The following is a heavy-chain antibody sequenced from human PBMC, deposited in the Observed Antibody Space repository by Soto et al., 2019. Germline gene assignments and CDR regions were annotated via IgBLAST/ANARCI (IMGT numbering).Heavy chain of an antibody. D-gene: IGHD3-3*01. CDR3: AKARAQYYDFWSGYPVDY. CDR1: GFTFSSYG. J-gene: IGHJ4*02. V-gene: IGHV3-30*18. Sequence: GGSLRLSCAASGFTFSSYGMHWVRQAPGKGLEWVAVISYDGSNKYYADSVKGRFTISRDNSKNTLYLQMNSLRAEDMAVYYCAKARAQYYDFWSGYPVDYWGQGT. CDR2: ISYDGSNK.